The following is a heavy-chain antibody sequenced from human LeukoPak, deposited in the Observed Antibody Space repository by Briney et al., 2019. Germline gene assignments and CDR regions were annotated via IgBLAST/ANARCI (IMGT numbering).Heavy chain of an antibody. D-gene: IGHD1-26*01. CDR1: GFTFSSYS. CDR2: ISSSSSTI. CDR3: AKDWDSGSYFADY. V-gene: IGHV3-48*01. J-gene: IGHJ4*02. Sequence: GGSLRLSCAASGFTFSSYSMNWVRQAPGKGLEWVSYISSSSSTIYYADSVKGRFTISRDNAKNSLYLQMNSLRAEDTAVYYCAKDWDSGSYFADYWGQGTLVTVSS.